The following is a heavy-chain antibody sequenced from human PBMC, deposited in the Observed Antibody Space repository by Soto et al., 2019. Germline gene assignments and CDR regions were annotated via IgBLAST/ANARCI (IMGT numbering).Heavy chain of an antibody. V-gene: IGHV2-5*02. J-gene: IGHJ2*01. CDR1: GFSLSTTGVG. Sequence: QITLKASGPTLVKPTQTLTLTCTVSGFSLSTTGVGVGWIRQAPGKALDYLAIIFWDDDKYYSPPLKSRITITKETSENQVDLTLTDVAPVDTATYYCTYRRLKGATYFDLWGRGTLVTVSS. CDR2: IFWDDDK. CDR3: TYRRLKGATYFDL. D-gene: IGHD3-16*01.